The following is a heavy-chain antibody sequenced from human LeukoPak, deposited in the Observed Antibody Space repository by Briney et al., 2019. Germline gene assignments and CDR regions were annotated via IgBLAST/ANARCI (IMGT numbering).Heavy chain of an antibody. J-gene: IGHJ4*02. V-gene: IGHV4-39*07. D-gene: IGHD3-10*01. CDR3: ASSYGSGSYYKVDY. CDR2: IYYSGST. CDR1: GGSISSGSYY. Sequence: SETLSLTCTVSGGSISSGSYYWGWIRQPPGKGLEWIGTIYYSGSTYYNPSLKSRVTISVDTSKNQFSLKLSSVTAADTAVYYCASSYGSGSYYKVDYWGQGTLVTVSS.